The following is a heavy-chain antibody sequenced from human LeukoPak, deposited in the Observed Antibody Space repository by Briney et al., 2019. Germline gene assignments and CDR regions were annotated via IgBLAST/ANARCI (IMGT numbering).Heavy chain of an antibody. Sequence: GGSLRLSCAASGFTFSSYSMNWVRQAPGKGLEWVSSISSSSSYIYYADSVKGRFTIPRDNAKNSLYPQMNSLRAEDTAVYYCARDQGYYYDSSGYYLDYWGQGTLVTASS. J-gene: IGHJ4*02. CDR1: GFTFSSYS. D-gene: IGHD3-22*01. V-gene: IGHV3-21*01. CDR2: ISSSSSYI. CDR3: ARDQGYYYDSSGYYLDY.